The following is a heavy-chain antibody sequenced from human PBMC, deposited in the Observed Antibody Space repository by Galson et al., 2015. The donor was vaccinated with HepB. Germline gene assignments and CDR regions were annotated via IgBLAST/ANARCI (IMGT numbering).Heavy chain of an antibody. Sequence: QSGAEVKKPGESLKISCTGSGYSFTSYWIGWVRQMPGKGLEWMGIIYPGDSDTRYRPSFQGQVTISADKSISTAAQQWSSLKASDTAMYYCARVVDCSGGGCPGVCDYVGQRTLVTVAS. J-gene: IGHJ4*02. CDR3: ARVVDCSGGGCPGVCDY. CDR1: GYSFTSYW. V-gene: IGHV5-51*01. CDR2: IYPGDSDT. D-gene: IGHD2-15*01.